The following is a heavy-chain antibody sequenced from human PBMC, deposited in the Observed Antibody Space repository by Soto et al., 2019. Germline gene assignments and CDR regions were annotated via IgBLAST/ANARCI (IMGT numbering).Heavy chain of an antibody. D-gene: IGHD4-17*01. V-gene: IGHV3-30-3*01. CDR3: AREVYGDAEAAFDI. J-gene: IGHJ3*02. CDR2: ISYDGSNK. Sequence: QVQLVESGGGVVQPGRSLRLSCAASGFTFSSYAMHWVRQAPGKGLEWVAVISYDGSNKYYADSVKGRFTISRDNSKNTLYRQMDSLRAEDTAVYYCAREVYGDAEAAFDIWGQGTIVTVSS. CDR1: GFTFSSYA.